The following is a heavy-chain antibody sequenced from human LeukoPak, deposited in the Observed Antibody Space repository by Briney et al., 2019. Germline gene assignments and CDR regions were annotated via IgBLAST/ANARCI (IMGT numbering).Heavy chain of an antibody. CDR2: INPNSGGA. J-gene: IGHJ4*02. D-gene: IGHD3-10*01. CDR1: GYTFTGYY. CDR3: AVITMVRGPFDY. V-gene: IGHV1-2*02. Sequence: ASVTVSFKASGYTFTGYYMHWVRQAPGQGLEWMGWINPNSGGANYAQKFQGGVTMTRDTSISTAYMELSRLRSDDTAVYYCAVITMVRGPFDYWGQGTLVTVSS.